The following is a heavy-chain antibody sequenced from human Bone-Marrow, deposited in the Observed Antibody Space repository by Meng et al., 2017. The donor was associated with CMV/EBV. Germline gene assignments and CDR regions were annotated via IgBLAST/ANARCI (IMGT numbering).Heavy chain of an antibody. CDR3: AREDWQWMSD. V-gene: IGHV1-46*01. J-gene: IGHJ4*02. D-gene: IGHD6-19*01. Sequence: ASVKVSCKASGYTFTSYYMNWVRQAPGQGLEWMGIMNPSGGSTSYAQKFQGRVTMTRDTSTSTVYMGLSSMRAEDTAVYYCAREDWQWMSDWGQGKMVTVYS. CDR1: GYTFTSYY. CDR2: MNPSGGST.